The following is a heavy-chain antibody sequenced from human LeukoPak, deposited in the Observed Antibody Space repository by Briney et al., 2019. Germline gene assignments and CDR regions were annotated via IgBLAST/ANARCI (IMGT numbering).Heavy chain of an antibody. J-gene: IGHJ4*02. V-gene: IGHV3-23*01. CDR2: ISGSDGST. Sequence: TGGSLRLSCAASGFTFRSYAMSWVRQAPGKGLEWVSTISGSDGSTYYADSVKGRFTISRDNSKNTMYLQMNTLRAEDTAIYYCAKRLVAGYCSGGDCYSDHYFDYWGQGTLVTVSS. CDR3: AKRLVAGYCSGGDCYSDHYFDY. CDR1: GFTFRSYA. D-gene: IGHD2-15*01.